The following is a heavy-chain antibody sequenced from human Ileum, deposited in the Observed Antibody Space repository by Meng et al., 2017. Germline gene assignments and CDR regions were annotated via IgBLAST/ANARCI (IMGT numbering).Heavy chain of an antibody. CDR2: IIGSGST. V-gene: IGHV3-23*01. CDR1: GFSFSTYA. J-gene: IGHJ4*02. CDR3: AKDRKPDGLWPFDF. Sequence: GGSLKISCATSGFSFSTYAMSWVRQAPGKGLEWVSGIIGSGSTYYAESVKGRFTISRDNSRSTLYLQMNSLRAEDTAVYYCAKDRKPDGLWPFDFWGQGTLVTVSS. D-gene: IGHD4-17*01.